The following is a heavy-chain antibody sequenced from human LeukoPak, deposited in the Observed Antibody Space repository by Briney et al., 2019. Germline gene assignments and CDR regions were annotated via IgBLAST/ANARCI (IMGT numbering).Heavy chain of an antibody. D-gene: IGHD2-2*01. J-gene: IGHJ4*02. CDR2: IKPDGSAE. CDR1: GFSFDTHW. CDR3: SGRSGFSSIY. V-gene: IGHV3-7*01. Sequence: GGSLRLSCEASGFSFDTHWMNWVRQFPGGGLEWVANIKPDGSAEYYLDSVKGRFSISRDNVKNLVYLQLNSLRTEDTPVYYCSGRSGFSSIYWGQGTLVTVSS.